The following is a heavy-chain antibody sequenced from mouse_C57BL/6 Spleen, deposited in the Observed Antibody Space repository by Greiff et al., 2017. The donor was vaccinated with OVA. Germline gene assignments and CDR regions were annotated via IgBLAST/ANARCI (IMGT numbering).Heavy chain of an antibody. V-gene: IGHV1-64*01. Sequence: VQLQESGAELVKPGASVKLSCKASGYTFTSYWMHWVKQRPGQGLEWIGMIHPNSGSTNYNEKFKSKATLTVDKSSSTAYMQLSSLTSEDSAVYYCARSTTGPCDVWGTGTTVTVSS. CDR3: ARSTTGPCDV. D-gene: IGHD1-1*01. J-gene: IGHJ1*03. CDR2: IHPNSGST. CDR1: GYTFTSYW.